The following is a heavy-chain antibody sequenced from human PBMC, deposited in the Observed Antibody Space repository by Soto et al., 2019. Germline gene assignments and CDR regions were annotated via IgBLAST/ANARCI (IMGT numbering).Heavy chain of an antibody. V-gene: IGHV4-4*07. CDR1: GGSISSYY. J-gene: IGHJ4*02. CDR2: IYTSGST. D-gene: IGHD6-13*01. CDR3: AREGPIAAAGGFDY. Sequence: SETLSLTCTVSGGSISSYYWSWIRQPAGKGLEWIGRIYTSGSTNYNPSLKSRVTTSVDTSKNQFSLKLSSVTAADTAVYYCAREGPIAAAGGFDYWGQGTLVTVSS.